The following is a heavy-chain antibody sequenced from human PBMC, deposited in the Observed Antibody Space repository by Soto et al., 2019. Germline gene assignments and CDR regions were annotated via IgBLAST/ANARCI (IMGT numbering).Heavy chain of an antibody. Sequence: SVKVSCKASGGTFSSYAISWVRQAPGQGLEWMGGIIPIFGTANYAQKFQGRVTITADESTSTAYMELSSVTAADTAVYYCARGAYYYDSSGYFWFDPWGQGTPVTVSS. J-gene: IGHJ5*02. D-gene: IGHD3-22*01. CDR2: IIPIFGTA. CDR3: ARGAYYYDSSGYFWFDP. V-gene: IGHV1-69*13. CDR1: GGTFSSYA.